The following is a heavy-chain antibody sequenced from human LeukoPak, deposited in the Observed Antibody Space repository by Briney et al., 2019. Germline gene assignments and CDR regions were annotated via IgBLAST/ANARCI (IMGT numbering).Heavy chain of an antibody. CDR3: ARGQPPDLSIAARSLDP. CDR2: IYYSGST. J-gene: IGHJ5*02. CDR1: GGSISSGGYY. Sequence: KASETLSLTCTVSGGSISSGGYYWSWIRQHPGKGLEWIGYIYYSGSTYYNPSLKSRVTISVDTSKNQFSLKLSSVTAADTAVYYCARGQPPDLSIAARSLDPWGQGTLVTVSS. D-gene: IGHD6-6*01. V-gene: IGHV4-31*03.